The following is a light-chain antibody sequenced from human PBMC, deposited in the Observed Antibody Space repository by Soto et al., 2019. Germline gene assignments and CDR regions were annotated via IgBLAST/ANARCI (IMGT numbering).Light chain of an antibody. CDR3: QQYNDWRLT. CDR2: DAS. V-gene: IGKV3-15*01. Sequence: EIVLTQSPDTLSVSPGERVALSCRASQSVRCKLARYQQKPGQAPSVLINDASTRATGIPARFRGSGSGTEFTLTISSLESEDFGVYYCQQYNDWRLTFGQGTKLEIK. CDR1: QSVRCK. J-gene: IGKJ2*01.